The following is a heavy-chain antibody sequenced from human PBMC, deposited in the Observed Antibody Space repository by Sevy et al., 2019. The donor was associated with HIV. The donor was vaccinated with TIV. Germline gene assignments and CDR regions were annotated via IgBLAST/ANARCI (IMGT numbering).Heavy chain of an antibody. Sequence: SGPTLVNPTQTLTLTCTFSGFSLSTSGVGVGWIRQPPGKALEWLALIYWDDDKRYSPSLKSRLTITKDTSKNQVVLTMTNMDPVDTATYHCAHRGAFGVVTAFVYWGQGTLVTVPQ. J-gene: IGHJ4*02. D-gene: IGHD3-3*01. V-gene: IGHV2-5*02. CDR1: GFSLSTSGVG. CDR2: IYWDDDK. CDR3: AHRGAFGVVTAFVY.